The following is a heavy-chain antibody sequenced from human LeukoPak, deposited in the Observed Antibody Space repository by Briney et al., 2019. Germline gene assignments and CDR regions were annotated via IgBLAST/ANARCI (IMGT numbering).Heavy chain of an antibody. D-gene: IGHD2-21*02. CDR2: INPNSGDT. CDR1: GFTFSSYG. J-gene: IGHJ4*02. V-gene: IGHV1-2*06. Sequence: GGSLRLSCTASGFTFSSYGMHWVRQAPGQGLEWMGRINPNSGDTNYAQKFQGRVTMTRDTSISTAYMELSRLRSDDTAVYYCARDYCGGDCFPDYWGQGTLVTVSS. CDR3: ARDYCGGDCFPDY.